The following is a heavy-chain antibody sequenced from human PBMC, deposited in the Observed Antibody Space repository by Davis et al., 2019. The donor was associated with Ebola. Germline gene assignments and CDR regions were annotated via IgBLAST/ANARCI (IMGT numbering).Heavy chain of an antibody. Sequence: GESLKVSCTGSGYSFTTYWIAWVRQTPAKGLEWMGIIYPGDSDTRYGPAFEGQVTISVDRSTNTAYLQWSSLKASDIAMYYCARQESLYGSSDYWGQGTLVTVSS. CDR3: ARQESLYGSSDY. D-gene: IGHD2/OR15-2a*01. J-gene: IGHJ4*02. CDR2: IYPGDSDT. CDR1: GYSFTTYW. V-gene: IGHV5-51*01.